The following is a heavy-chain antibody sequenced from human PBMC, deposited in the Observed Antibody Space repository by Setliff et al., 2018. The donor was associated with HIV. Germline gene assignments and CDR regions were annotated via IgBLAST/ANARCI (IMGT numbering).Heavy chain of an antibody. V-gene: IGHV4-61*08. Sequence: SETLSLTCTVSGASVSSGGFYWSWIRQPPGKGLEWIGYIYYSGSTNYNPSLKSRVTISVDTSKNQFSLKLSSVIAADTAVYYCARIFGDQGYYYGMDVWGQGTTVTVSS. CDR3: ARIFGDQGYYYGMDV. D-gene: IGHD3-3*01. CDR1: GASVSSGGFY. J-gene: IGHJ6*02. CDR2: IYYSGST.